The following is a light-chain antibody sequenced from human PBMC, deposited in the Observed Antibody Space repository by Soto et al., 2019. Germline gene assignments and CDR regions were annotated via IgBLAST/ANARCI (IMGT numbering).Light chain of an antibody. V-gene: IGLV2-11*01. CDR1: SSDVGGYNY. CDR3: CSYAGRYTYV. CDR2: DVS. J-gene: IGLJ1*01. Sequence: SVLTQPRSVSGSPGRSVTISCTGASSDVGGYNYVSWYQQHPGKAPKLMIYDVSKRPSGVPDRFSGSKSGNTASLTISGLQTEDEADYYCCSYAGRYTYVFGTGTKVTVL.